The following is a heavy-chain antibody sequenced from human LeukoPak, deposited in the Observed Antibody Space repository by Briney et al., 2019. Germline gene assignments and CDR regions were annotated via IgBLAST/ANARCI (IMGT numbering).Heavy chain of an antibody. D-gene: IGHD3-10*01. CDR1: GYTFTNYA. Sequence: ASVKVSCKASGYTFTNYAIHWVRQAPGQRLEWMGWINAANSNTKYSEQFQGRVTITRDTSASTAYMEMSNLKSEDTAVYYCARAHQPLWFGDLRVYAMDVWGKGTTVTVSS. J-gene: IGHJ6*04. V-gene: IGHV1-3*01. CDR3: ARAHQPLWFGDLRVYAMDV. CDR2: INAANSNT.